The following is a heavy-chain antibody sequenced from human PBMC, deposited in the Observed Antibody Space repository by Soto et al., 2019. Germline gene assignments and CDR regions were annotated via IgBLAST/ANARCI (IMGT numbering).Heavy chain of an antibody. D-gene: IGHD2-21*02. CDR3: ARERIVVVTANYYYYYGMDV. Sequence: GGSLRLSCAGSGFTFTNNGMHWVRQAPGKGLEWVAFISYDASEIFYADSVKGRFTISRDNSRSTLFLHMNSPRSEDTAVYYCARERIVVVTANYYYYYGMDVWGQGTTVTVSS. CDR1: GFTFTNNG. J-gene: IGHJ6*02. V-gene: IGHV3-30*03. CDR2: ISYDASEI.